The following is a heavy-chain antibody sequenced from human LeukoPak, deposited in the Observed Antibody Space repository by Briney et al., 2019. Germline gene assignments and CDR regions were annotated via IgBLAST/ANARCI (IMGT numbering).Heavy chain of an antibody. Sequence: ASVKVPCKASGGTFTSYGISWVRQAPGQGLEWMGWISAYNGNTNYAQKLQGRVTMTTDTSTSTAYTELRSLRSDDTAVYYCARVMQWPHGWFDPWGQGTLVTVSS. CDR2: ISAYNGNT. D-gene: IGHD6-19*01. J-gene: IGHJ5*02. V-gene: IGHV1-18*01. CDR3: ARVMQWPHGWFDP. CDR1: GGTFTSYG.